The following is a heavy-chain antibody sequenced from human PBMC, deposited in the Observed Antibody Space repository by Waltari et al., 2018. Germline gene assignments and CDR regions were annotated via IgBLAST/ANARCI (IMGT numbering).Heavy chain of an antibody. V-gene: IGHV1-2*02. Sequence: IHWVRQAPGQRLEWRAWISPKSGATNYAQKFRDSVTLTTDASISTAYMELTSLTYDDTAVYYCTRGGGRWVFYVYWGQGTLVTVSS. D-gene: IGHD1-26*01. J-gene: IGHJ4*02. CDR2: ISPKSGAT. CDR3: TRGGGRWVFYVY.